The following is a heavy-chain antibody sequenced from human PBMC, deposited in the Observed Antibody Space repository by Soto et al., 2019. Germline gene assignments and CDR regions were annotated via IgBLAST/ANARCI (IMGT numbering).Heavy chain of an antibody. CDR3: ARAGIAAPRSGEYGMDV. D-gene: IGHD6-13*01. Sequence: QVRLVQSGAEVKKPGASVKVSCKASGFTFTGHYMHWVRQAPGQGLEWMGWINPNSGGTKYGQKFQGRVTLTRETSISTAYMELNSLKSDDTAVYYCARAGIAAPRSGEYGMDVWGQGTTVTVSS. V-gene: IGHV1-2*02. CDR1: GFTFTGHY. CDR2: INPNSGGT. J-gene: IGHJ6*02.